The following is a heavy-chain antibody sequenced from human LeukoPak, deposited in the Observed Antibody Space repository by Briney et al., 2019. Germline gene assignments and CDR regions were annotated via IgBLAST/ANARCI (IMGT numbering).Heavy chain of an antibody. CDR1: GFTFSSYD. CDR2: IGTAGDT. V-gene: IGHV3-13*01. Sequence: GGSLRLSCAASGFTFSSYDMHWVRQATGRGLEWVSAIGTAGDTYYPGSVKGRFTISRENAKNSLYLQMNSLRAGDTAVYYCARGLNYSDSSGYYYAGMDVWGQGTTVTVS. J-gene: IGHJ6*02. CDR3: ARGLNYSDSSGYYYAGMDV. D-gene: IGHD3-22*01.